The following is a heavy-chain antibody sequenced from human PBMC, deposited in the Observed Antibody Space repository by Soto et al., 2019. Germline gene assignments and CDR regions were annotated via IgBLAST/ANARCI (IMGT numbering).Heavy chain of an antibody. CDR2: TNPGSGDT. CDR1: GYSFTNND. Sequence: ASVKVSCKASGYSFTNNDVSWVRQATGQGLEWMGWTNPGSGDTGYAQKFQGRVTMTRDISIATAYMELSSLRSDDTAIYYCARMATFGSLNWFDPWGQGTLVTVPQ. CDR3: ARMATFGSLNWFDP. J-gene: IGHJ5*02. D-gene: IGHD3-16*01. V-gene: IGHV1-8*01.